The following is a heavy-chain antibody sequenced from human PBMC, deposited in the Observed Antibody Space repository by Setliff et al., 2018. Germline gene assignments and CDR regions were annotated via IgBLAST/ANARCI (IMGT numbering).Heavy chain of an antibody. D-gene: IGHD3-9*01. CDR3: TGRYPVLDP. V-gene: IGHV3-30*03. J-gene: IGHJ5*02. Sequence: PGGSLRLSCAASGFTVSSFSMHWVRQAPVKGLDWVATLSDDGSNEFYADSVKGRFTIFRDDSKSIAYLQMNSLKTEDTAVYYCTGRYPVLDPWGQGTLVTAPQ. CDR2: LSDDGSNE. CDR1: GFTVSSFS.